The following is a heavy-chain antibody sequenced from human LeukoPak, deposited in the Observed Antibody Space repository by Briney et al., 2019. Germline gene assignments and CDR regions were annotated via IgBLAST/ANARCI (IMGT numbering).Heavy chain of an antibody. CDR2: ISGSGGST. V-gene: IGHV3-23*01. CDR1: GFTFSSYA. CDR3: AKAPVSGYYFDY. J-gene: IGHJ4*02. D-gene: IGHD1-14*01. Sequence: GSLRLSCAASGFTFSSYAMSWVRQAPGEGLEWVSAISGSGGSTYYADSVKGRFTISRDNSKNTLYLQMNSLRAEDTAVYYCAKAPVSGYYFDYWGQGTLVTVSS.